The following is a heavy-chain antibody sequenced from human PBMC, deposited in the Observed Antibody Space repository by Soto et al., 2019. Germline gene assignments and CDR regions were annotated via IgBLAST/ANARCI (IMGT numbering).Heavy chain of an antibody. CDR1: GFTFSSYW. V-gene: IGHV3-7*03. CDR3: ARVCRVRYDSSGYPDYCYGMDV. CDR2: IKQDGSEK. D-gene: IGHD3-22*01. J-gene: IGHJ6*02. Sequence: GGSLRLSCAASGFTFSSYWMSWVRQAPGKGLEWVANIKQDGSEKYYVDSVKGRFTISRDNAKNSLYLQMNSLRAEDTAVYYCARVCRVRYDSSGYPDYCYGMDVWGQGTTVTVSS.